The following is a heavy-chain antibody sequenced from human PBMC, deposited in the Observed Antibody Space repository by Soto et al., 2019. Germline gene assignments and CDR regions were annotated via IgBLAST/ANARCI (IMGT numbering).Heavy chain of an antibody. Sequence: PSETLSLTCTVSGGSISSYYWSWIRQPPGKGLEWIGYIYYSGSTNYNPSLKSRVTISVDTSKNQFSLKLSSVTAADTAVYYCARTVGGYDFYYFDYSGQATLVSVSS. CDR3: ARTVGGYDFYYFDY. D-gene: IGHD5-12*01. V-gene: IGHV4-59*08. CDR2: IYYSGST. J-gene: IGHJ4*02. CDR1: GGSISSYY.